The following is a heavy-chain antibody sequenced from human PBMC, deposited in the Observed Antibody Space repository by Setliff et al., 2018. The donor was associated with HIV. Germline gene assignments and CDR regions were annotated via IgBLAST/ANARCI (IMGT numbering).Heavy chain of an antibody. Sequence: KVSCKASGYTFTSYGITWVRQAPGQGLEWMGWISTYNGNTHYAQKLQGRVTVTTDTSTSTAYMELRSLRSDDTAMYYCARKYTGGPLDYWGQGTLVTVSS. CDR3: ARKYTGGPLDY. CDR1: GYTFTSYG. CDR2: ISTYNGNT. D-gene: IGHD6-19*01. V-gene: IGHV1-18*01. J-gene: IGHJ4*02.